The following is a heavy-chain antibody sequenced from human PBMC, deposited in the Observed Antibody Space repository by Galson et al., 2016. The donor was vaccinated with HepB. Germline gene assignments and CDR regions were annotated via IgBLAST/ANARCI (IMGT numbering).Heavy chain of an antibody. CDR1: GFTLSKHW. V-gene: IGHV3-7*03. J-gene: IGHJ3*01. Sequence: SLRLSCAASGFTLSKHWMNWVRQAPGKGLEWLANIKEDASNKYYVASVKGRFTISRDNGKNSLYLQMSSLREEDTAVYHCAKISDSGDGTFDFWGQGAMVTVSS. CDR3: AKISDSGDGTFDF. D-gene: IGHD2-21*02. CDR2: IKEDASNK.